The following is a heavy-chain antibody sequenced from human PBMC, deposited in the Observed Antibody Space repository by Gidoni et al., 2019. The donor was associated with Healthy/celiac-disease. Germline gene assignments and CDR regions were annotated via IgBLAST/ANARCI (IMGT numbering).Heavy chain of an antibody. CDR1: GGSLSRGGYY. CDR3: ARDRRSRAAYYFDY. J-gene: IGHJ4*02. CDR2: IYYSGST. V-gene: IGHV4-31*03. Sequence: QVQLQESGPGLVKPSQTLSLTCTVSGGSLSRGGYYWSWIRQHPGKGLEWIGYIYYSGSTYYNPSLKSRVTISVDTSKNQFSLKLSSVTAADTAVYYCARDRRSRAAYYFDYWGQGTLVTVSS. D-gene: IGHD3-10*01.